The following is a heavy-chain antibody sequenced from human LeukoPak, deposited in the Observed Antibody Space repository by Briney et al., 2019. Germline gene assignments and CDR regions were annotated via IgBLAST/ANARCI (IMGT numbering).Heavy chain of an antibody. J-gene: IGHJ4*02. D-gene: IGHD2-15*01. CDR1: GFTFSSYW. V-gene: IGHV3-74*01. Sequence: AGSLRLSCTASGFTFSSYWMHWVRQAPGKGLLWVSRSNGDGSSTAYADSVKGRFTISRDNAKNTLYLQMNSLRAEDAALYYCARAGYCSGGNCYSSYYDYWGQGTLVTVSS. CDR2: SNGDGSST. CDR3: ARAGYCSGGNCYSSYYDY.